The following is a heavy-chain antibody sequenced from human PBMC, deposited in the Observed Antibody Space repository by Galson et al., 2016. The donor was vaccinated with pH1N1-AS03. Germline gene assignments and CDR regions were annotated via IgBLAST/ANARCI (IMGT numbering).Heavy chain of an antibody. CDR3: ARQVRDGYNDYFDY. J-gene: IGHJ4*02. V-gene: IGHV5-51*01. D-gene: IGHD5-24*01. Sequence: QSGAEVKKPGESLKISCKTSGYIFTSYWVAWVRHMPGKGLKWMGIIYPSDSDTRYSPSFQGQVTISADRSINTAYLQWSSLMASDTAIYYCARQVRDGYNDYFDYWGQGILVTVSS. CDR2: IYPSDSDT. CDR1: GYIFTSYW.